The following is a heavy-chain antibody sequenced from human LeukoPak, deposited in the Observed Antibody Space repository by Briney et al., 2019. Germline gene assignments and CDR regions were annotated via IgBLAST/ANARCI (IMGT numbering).Heavy chain of an antibody. CDR1: GFTFSSYS. CDR2: ISSSSSYI. Sequence: GGSLRLSCAASGFTFSSYSMNWVRQAPGKGLEWVSSISSSSSYIYYADSVKGRFTISRDNAKNSLYLQMNSLRAEDTAVYYCARARRGSGSSYFDYWGQGTLVTVSS. J-gene: IGHJ4*02. CDR3: ARARRGSGSSYFDY. D-gene: IGHD3-10*01. V-gene: IGHV3-21*01.